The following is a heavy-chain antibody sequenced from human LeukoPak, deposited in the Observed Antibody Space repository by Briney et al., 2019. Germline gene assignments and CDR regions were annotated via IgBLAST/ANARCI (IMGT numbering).Heavy chain of an antibody. CDR1: GYTFTSYD. CDR3: ARAGGYSYGGYYYYYYMDV. D-gene: IGHD5-18*01. V-gene: IGHV1-8*01. Sequence: GASVKVSCKASGYTFTSYDINWVRQATGQGLEWMGWMNPNSGNTGYAQKFQGRVTMTRNTSISTAYMELSSLRSEDTAVYYRARAGGYSYGGYYYYYYMDVWGKGTTVTVSS. J-gene: IGHJ6*03. CDR2: MNPNSGNT.